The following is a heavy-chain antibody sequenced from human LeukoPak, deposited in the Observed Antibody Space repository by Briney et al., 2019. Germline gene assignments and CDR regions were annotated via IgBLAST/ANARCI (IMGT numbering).Heavy chain of an antibody. V-gene: IGHV4-39*07. D-gene: IGHD3-22*01. J-gene: IGHJ4*02. CDR1: GGSISSNSYY. CDR3: ARDSDSSGYYFDY. CDR2: IYYSGRT. Sequence: PSETLSLTCAVSGGSISSNSYYWGWIRQPPGKGLEWIGSIYYSGRTYYNPSLKSRVTISVDTSKNQFSLKLSSVTAADTAVYYCARDSDSSGYYFDYWGQGTLVTVSS.